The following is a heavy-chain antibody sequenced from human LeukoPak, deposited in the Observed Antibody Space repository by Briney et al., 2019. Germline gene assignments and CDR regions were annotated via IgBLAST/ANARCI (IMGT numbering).Heavy chain of an antibody. CDR1: GFTFSSYG. CDR2: IRYDGSNK. Sequence: PGGSLRLSCAASGFTFSSYGMHWVRQAPGKGLEWVAFIRYDGSNKYYADSVKGRFTISRDNAKNSLYLQMYSLRAEDTAVYYCARDVFPLKSYYYGMDVWGQGTTVTVSS. V-gene: IGHV3-30*02. CDR3: ARDVFPLKSYYYGMDV. J-gene: IGHJ6*02.